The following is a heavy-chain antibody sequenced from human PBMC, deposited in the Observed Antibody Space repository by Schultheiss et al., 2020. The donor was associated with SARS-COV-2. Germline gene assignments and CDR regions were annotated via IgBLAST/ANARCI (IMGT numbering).Heavy chain of an antibody. V-gene: IGHV4-39*07. CDR1: GASIITTNFF. CDR2: INHSGST. Sequence: SETLSLTCGVSGASIITTNFFWGWIRQPPGKGLEWIGGINHSGSTNYNPSLKSRVTISVDTSKNQFSLKLSSVTAADTAVYYCARHRYYDFWGGYFSDYYYGMDVWGQGTTVTVSS. CDR3: ARHRYYDFWGGYFSDYYYGMDV. J-gene: IGHJ6*02. D-gene: IGHD3-3*01.